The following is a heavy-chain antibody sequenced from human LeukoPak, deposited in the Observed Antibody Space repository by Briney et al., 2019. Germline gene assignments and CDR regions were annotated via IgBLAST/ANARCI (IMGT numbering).Heavy chain of an antibody. CDR2: ISRSGNST. CDR3: TTLMVRGLGPC. D-gene: IGHD3-10*01. CDR1: GFTFSSYA. J-gene: IGHJ4*02. Sequence: GGSLRLSCVVSGFTFSSYAMSWVRQAPGKGLEWVSTISRSGNSTYYPDSVKGRFTISRDNSKNTLYLQMNSLRTEDTAVYYCTTLMVRGLGPCWGQGTQVTVSS. V-gene: IGHV3-23*01.